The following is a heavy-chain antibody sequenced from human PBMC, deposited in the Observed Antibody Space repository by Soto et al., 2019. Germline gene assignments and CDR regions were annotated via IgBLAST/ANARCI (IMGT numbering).Heavy chain of an antibody. CDR2: ISSSGSTI. D-gene: IGHD4-17*01. CDR1: GFTFSSYE. J-gene: IGHJ4*02. CDR3: ARDREGGDYGDYFDY. V-gene: IGHV3-48*03. Sequence: PGGSLRLSCAASGFTFSSYEMNWVRQAPGKGLEWVSYISSSGSTIYYADSVKGRFTISRDNAKNSLYLQMNSLRAEDTAVYYCARDREGGDYGDYFDYWGQGTLVTVSS.